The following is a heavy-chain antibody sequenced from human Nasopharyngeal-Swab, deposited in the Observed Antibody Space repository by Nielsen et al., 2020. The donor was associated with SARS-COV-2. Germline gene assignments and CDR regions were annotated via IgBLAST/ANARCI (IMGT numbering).Heavy chain of an antibody. D-gene: IGHD4-23*01. V-gene: IGHV3-74*01. CDR1: GYTFSSYW. CDR3: TRNIGGKYGY. J-gene: IGHJ4*02. Sequence: WGSLRLSCTASGYTFSSYWLHWVRQVPGKGLVWVSRINIDGSVTDYADSVKGRFTISRDNARNTLYLQMNSLRGEDTAVYYCTRNIGGKYGYWGQGNLVTVSS. CDR2: INIDGSVT.